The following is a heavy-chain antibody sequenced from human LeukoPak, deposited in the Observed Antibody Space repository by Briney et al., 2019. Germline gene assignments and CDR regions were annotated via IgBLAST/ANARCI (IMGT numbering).Heavy chain of an antibody. CDR1: GYTFTSYG. D-gene: IGHD3-3*01. V-gene: IGHV1-18*01. Sequence: ASVKVSCKASGYTFTSYGISWVRQAPGQGLEWMGWISGYNGNTNYAQQKLQGRVTMTTDTSTSTAYMELRSLRSDDTAVYYCARGQRAHVEWYPYMDVWGKGTTVTVSS. J-gene: IGHJ6*03. CDR3: ARGQRAHVEWYPYMDV. CDR2: ISGYNGNT.